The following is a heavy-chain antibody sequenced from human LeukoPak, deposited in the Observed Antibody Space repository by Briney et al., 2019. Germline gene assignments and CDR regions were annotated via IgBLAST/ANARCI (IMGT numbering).Heavy chain of an antibody. D-gene: IGHD3-10*01. CDR1: GYTFTTYG. CDR3: ARAYPLASGSYLDDH. J-gene: IGHJ4*02. V-gene: IGHV1-18*01. CDR2: ISVYDGKT. Sequence: ASVKVSCKTSGYTFTTYGLSWVRQAPGQRLEWMGWISVYDGKTDSAENFRDRITMTTDTSTNTAHMDLRSLRSDDTAVYYCARAYPLASGSYLDDHWGQGTPVIVSS.